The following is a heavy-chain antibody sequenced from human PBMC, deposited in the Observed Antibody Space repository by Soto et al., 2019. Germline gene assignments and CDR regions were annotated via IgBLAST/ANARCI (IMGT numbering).Heavy chain of an antibody. CDR3: AKGSGDCGGDCYTLIH. Sequence: GGSLRLSCAASGFTFDDYTMHWVRQTPGKGLEWVSLISWDGSNTYYADSVKGRFTISRDNSKNSLYLQMNSLRTEDTALYYCAKGSGDCGGDCYTLIHWGQGTLVTVSS. V-gene: IGHV3-43*01. CDR1: GFTFDDYT. D-gene: IGHD2-21*02. CDR2: ISWDGSNT. J-gene: IGHJ4*02.